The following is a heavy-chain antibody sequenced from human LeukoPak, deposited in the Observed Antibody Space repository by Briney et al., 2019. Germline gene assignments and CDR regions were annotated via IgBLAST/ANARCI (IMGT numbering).Heavy chain of an antibody. D-gene: IGHD5-18*01. CDR1: GFIFNKHA. J-gene: IGHJ4*02. Sequence: GGSLRLSCAASGFIFNKHAMSWVRQAPGKGLEWVSGLSGSGSSTDYADSVKGRFTVSRDNSKNTLYLQMNSLRAEDTAVYYCTRTTDGYSYGPYYFDYWGQGTLVTVSS. CDR3: TRTTDGYSYGPYYFDY. CDR2: LSGSGSST. V-gene: IGHV3-23*01.